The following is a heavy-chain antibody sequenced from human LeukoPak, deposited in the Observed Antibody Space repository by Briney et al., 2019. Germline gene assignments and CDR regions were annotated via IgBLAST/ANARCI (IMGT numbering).Heavy chain of an antibody. V-gene: IGHV4-59*01. D-gene: IGHD1-26*01. CDR3: ARKGTTNGAFDI. CDR2: IYYSGST. CDR1: GGSISSYY. Sequence: SETLSLTCTVSGGSISSYYWSWIRQPPGKGLEWIGYIYYSGSTNYNPSLKSRVTISVDTSKNQFSLKLSSVTAADTAVYYCARKGTTNGAFDIWGQGTMVTVSS. J-gene: IGHJ3*02.